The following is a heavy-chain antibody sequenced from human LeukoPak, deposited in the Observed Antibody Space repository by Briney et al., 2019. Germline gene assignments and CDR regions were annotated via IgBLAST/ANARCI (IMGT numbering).Heavy chain of an antibody. CDR1: GYTFTDNY. CDR2: INLYSGDT. D-gene: IGHD3-3*01. CDR3: ARDSSISYYYYGMDV. Sequence: ASVKVSCKASGYTFTDNYMHWVRQAPGQGLEWMGWINLYSGDTNYAQKFRGWVTMTRDTSISIVYMELSRLRSDDTAVYYCARDSSISYYYYGMDVWGQGTTVTVSS. V-gene: IGHV1-2*04. J-gene: IGHJ6*02.